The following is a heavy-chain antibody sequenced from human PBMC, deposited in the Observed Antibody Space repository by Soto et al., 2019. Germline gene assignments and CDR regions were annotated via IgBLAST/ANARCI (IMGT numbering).Heavy chain of an antibody. CDR3: ARGLRRSGAVAGAYYFDY. D-gene: IGHD6-19*01. J-gene: IGHJ4*02. CDR2: IIPIFGTA. CDR1: GYTFTSYD. Sequence: SVTVSCEASGYTFTSYDINWVRQATGQGLEWMGGIIPIFGTANYAQKFQGRVTITADESTSTAYMELSRLRSDDTAVYYCARGLRRSGAVAGAYYFDYWGQGTLVTVSS. V-gene: IGHV1-69*13.